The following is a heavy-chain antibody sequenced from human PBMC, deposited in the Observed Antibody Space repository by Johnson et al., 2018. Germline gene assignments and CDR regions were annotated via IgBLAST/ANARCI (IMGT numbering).Heavy chain of an antibody. CDR1: GFTFSSYW. Sequence: VQLVESGGGVVQPGRSLRLSCAASGFTFSSYWMSWVRQAPGKGLEWVANIKQEGSGKYSVDSVKGRFTISRDNAKNALHLQMNNPRPEDTALYYCVKGHGSGRSAMDVWGQGTTVTVSS. D-gene: IGHD3-10*01. J-gene: IGHJ6*01. CDR2: IKQEGSGK. V-gene: IGHV3-7*03. CDR3: VKGHGSGRSAMDV.